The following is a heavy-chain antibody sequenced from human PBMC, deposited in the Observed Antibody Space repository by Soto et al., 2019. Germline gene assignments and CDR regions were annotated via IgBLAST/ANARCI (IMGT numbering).Heavy chain of an antibody. Sequence: QLQLQESGPGLVKPSETLSLTCTVSGGSISSSSYYWGWIRQPPGKGLEWIVSIYYSGTTYYNPSLKTRLTISVDTSTSQFSLKLSSVTAADTAGYYCARQSVAAAWDYYYGMDVWGQGTTVTVSS. D-gene: IGHD6-13*01. CDR1: GGSISSSSYY. CDR2: IYYSGTT. V-gene: IGHV4-39*01. CDR3: ARQSVAAAWDYYYGMDV. J-gene: IGHJ6*02.